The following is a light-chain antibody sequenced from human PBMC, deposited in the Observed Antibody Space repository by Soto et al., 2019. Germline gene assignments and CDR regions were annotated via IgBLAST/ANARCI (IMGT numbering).Light chain of an antibody. V-gene: IGKV1-33*01. CDR2: DAS. Sequence: DIQMTQSPSSLSASVGDRVTITCQASQDISNYLNWYQQKPGKAPKLLIYDASNLETGVPSRFSGSGSGTDFTLTISSLQPEDIATYYCQQPRTFGPGTKVDIK. CDR1: QDISNY. CDR3: QQPRT. J-gene: IGKJ3*01.